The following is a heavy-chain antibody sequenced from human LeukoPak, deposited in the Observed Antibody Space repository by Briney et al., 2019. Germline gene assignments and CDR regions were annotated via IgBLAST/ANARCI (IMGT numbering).Heavy chain of an antibody. V-gene: IGHV4-31*03. D-gene: IGHD6-19*01. CDR2: IYCSGST. CDR1: GGSISSGGYY. J-gene: IGHJ1*01. CDR3: VSGSSGWLYFQH. Sequence: PSQTLSLTCTVSGGSISSGGYYWSWIRQHPGKGLEWIGYIYCSGSTYYNPSLKSRVTISVDTSKNQFSLKLSSVTAADTAVYYCVSGSSGWLYFQHWGQGTLVTVPS.